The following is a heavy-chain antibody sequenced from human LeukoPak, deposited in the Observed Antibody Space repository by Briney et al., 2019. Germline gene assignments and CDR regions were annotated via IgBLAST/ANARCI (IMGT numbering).Heavy chain of an antibody. J-gene: IGHJ4*02. D-gene: IGHD3-10*01. CDR3: ARHITMVRRIALGY. CDR2: INPNSGGT. Sequence: ASVKVSCKASGNTFTGYYMHWVRQAPGQGLEWMGWINPNSGGTNYAQKFQGRVTMTRDTSISTAYMELSRLRSDDTAVYYCARHITMVRRIALGYWGQGTLVTVSS. CDR1: GNTFTGYY. V-gene: IGHV1-2*02.